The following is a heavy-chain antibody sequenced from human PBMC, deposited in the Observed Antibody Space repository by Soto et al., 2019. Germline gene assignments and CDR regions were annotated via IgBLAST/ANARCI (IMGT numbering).Heavy chain of an antibody. D-gene: IGHD2-21*01. CDR2: ITSNGGNT. J-gene: IGHJ6*02. Sequence: EVQLVESGGGLVQPGGSLRLSCAASGFTFSSYAMKWVRQAPGKGLESVSAITSNGGNTDYASSVKGRFTISRDNSKNTLYLQMGSLRAEDMAVYYCARRIPFSYGMDVWGQGTTVTVSS. CDR3: ARRIPFSYGMDV. CDR1: GFTFSSYA. V-gene: IGHV3-64*01.